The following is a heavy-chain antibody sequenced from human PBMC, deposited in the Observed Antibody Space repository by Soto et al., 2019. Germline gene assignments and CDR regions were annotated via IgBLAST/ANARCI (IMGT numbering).Heavy chain of an antibody. J-gene: IGHJ2*01. CDR3: THSGGPTYYWYFDL. CDR1: GGTFSSYA. CDR2: IIPIFGTA. D-gene: IGHD2-15*01. V-gene: IGHV1-69*01. Sequence: QVQLVQSGAEVKKPGSSVKVSCKASGGTFSSYAISWVRQAPGQGLEWMGGIIPIFGTANYAQKFQGRVTITADESRSTAYMELSSLRSEDTAVYYCTHSGGPTYYWYFDLWGRGTLVTVSS.